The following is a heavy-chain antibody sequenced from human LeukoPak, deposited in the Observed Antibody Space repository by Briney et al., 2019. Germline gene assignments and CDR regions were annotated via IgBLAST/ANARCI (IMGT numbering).Heavy chain of an antibody. CDR2: IYYTGST. V-gene: IGHV4-31*03. CDR1: VGTISSGGHD. CDR3: ARAKIDGYNLADY. D-gene: IGHD5-24*01. Sequence: SETLSLTCTVSVGTISSGGHDWTWIRQHPGTCLEWIGYIYYTGSTYYNPSLKSRVTISVDTSNNQFSLRLNSVTAADTAVYYCARAKIDGYNLADYWGQGTLVTVSS. J-gene: IGHJ4*02.